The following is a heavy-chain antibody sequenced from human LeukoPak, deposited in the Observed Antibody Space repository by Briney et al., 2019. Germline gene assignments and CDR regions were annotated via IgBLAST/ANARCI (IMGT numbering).Heavy chain of an antibody. CDR1: GFTFSSYA. Sequence: GGSLRLSCAASGFTFSSYAMHWVRQAPGKGLEYVSAISSNGGSTYYANSVKGRFTISRDNSKNTLYLQIGSLRAEDMAVYYCARAHTIFGVVTHYDYWGQGTLVTVSS. D-gene: IGHD3-3*01. CDR2: ISSNGGST. CDR3: ARAHTIFGVVTHYDY. J-gene: IGHJ4*02. V-gene: IGHV3-64*01.